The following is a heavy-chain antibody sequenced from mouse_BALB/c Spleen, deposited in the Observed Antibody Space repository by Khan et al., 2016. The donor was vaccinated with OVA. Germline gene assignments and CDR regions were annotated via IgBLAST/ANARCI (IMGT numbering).Heavy chain of an antibody. CDR2: IDPPNGNT. CDR1: GFNFKDYY. CDR3: AKMTRN. V-gene: IGHV14-3*02. J-gene: IGHJ2*01. Sequence: VQLQQSGAELVKSGATVKLSCTASGFNFKDYYMHWLKQWPEQGLEWIGRIDPPNGNTKYDPKFQGKATITADSYSNTAYMQHSSLTSEDTAVYYCAKMTRNWGQGTTLTVSS.